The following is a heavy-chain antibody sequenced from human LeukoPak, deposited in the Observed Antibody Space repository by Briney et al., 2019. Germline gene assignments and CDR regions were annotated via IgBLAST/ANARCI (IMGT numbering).Heavy chain of an antibody. CDR1: GGSFSGYY. V-gene: IGHV4-34*01. Sequence: PSETLSLTCAVYGGSFSGYYWSWIRQPPGKGLEWIGEINHSGSTNYNPSLKSRVTISVDTSKNQFSLKLSSVTAADTAIYYCARENPSGYYNRPIDYWGQGTLVTASS. J-gene: IGHJ4*02. CDR2: INHSGST. D-gene: IGHD3-22*01. CDR3: ARENPSGYYNRPIDY.